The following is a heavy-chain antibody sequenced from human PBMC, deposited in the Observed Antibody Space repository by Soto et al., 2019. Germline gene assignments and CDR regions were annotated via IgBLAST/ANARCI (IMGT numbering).Heavy chain of an antibody. J-gene: IGHJ3*01. Sequence: EVQVLESGGDLVQPGGSLRLSCAASGFTIRNYAMSWVRQAPGKALERVSGISGSSDRTYYADSVKGRFTISKDTSSKTLYMQMNSLRFEDTAVYHCERSWTWGQGTMVTVSS. CDR1: GFTIRNYA. V-gene: IGHV3-23*01. CDR3: ERSWT. CDR2: ISGSSDRT. D-gene: IGHD5-12*01.